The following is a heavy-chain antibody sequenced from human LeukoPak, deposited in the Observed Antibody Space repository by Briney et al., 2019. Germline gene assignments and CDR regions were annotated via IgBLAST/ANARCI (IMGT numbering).Heavy chain of an antibody. Sequence: GGSLRLSCAASGFTFSNAWMSWVRQAPGKGLEWVANIKRDGSEKYYAGSVKGRFTISRDNAKNSLYLQMNRLRADDTAVYYCVRDGGNGGDYWGQGTVVTVSS. D-gene: IGHD2-15*01. J-gene: IGHJ4*02. V-gene: IGHV3-7*01. CDR1: GFTFSNAW. CDR2: IKRDGSEK. CDR3: VRDGGNGGDY.